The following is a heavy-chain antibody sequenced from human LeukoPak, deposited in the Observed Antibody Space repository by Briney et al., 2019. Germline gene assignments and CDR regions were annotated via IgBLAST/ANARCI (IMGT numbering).Heavy chain of an antibody. D-gene: IGHD6-19*01. J-gene: IGHJ5*02. CDR3: ARGLAFDP. V-gene: IGHV4-59*08. CDR1: GGSVSNYY. Sequence: SETLSLTCTVSGGSVSNYYWSWIRQSPGKGLEWIGYIYYTETSYNPSLKSRVTISADTSKNQFSLKLYSVTAADTAVYYCARGLAFDPWGQGTLVTVSS. CDR2: IYYTET.